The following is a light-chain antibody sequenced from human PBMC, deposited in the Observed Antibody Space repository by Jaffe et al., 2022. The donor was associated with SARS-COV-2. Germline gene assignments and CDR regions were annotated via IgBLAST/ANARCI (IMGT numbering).Light chain of an antibody. CDR3: QQRSNRWGFT. CDR1: QSVSSY. J-gene: IGKJ3*01. V-gene: IGKV3-11*01. Sequence: EIVLTQSPATLSLSPGERATLSCRASQSVSSYLAWYQQKPGQAPRLLIYDASNRATGIPARFSGSGSGTDFTLTISSLEPEDFAVYYCQQRSNRWGFTFGPGTKVDIK. CDR2: DAS.